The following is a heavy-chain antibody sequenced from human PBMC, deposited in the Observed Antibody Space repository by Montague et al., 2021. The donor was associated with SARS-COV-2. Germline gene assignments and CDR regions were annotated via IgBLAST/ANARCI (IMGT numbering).Heavy chain of an antibody. CDR2: IDWDGDK. J-gene: IGHJ4*02. CDR1: GFSLSTSGMC. Sequence: PALVKPTQTLTLTCTFSGFSLSTSGMCVSWIRQPPGKALEWLALIDWDGDKYYSTSLKTRLTISKDTSKNQVVLTMTNMDPVDTATYYCARIRDYDILTGSYFGFDYWGQGTLVTVST. D-gene: IGHD3-9*01. V-gene: IGHV2-70*01. CDR3: ARIRDYDILTGSYFGFDY.